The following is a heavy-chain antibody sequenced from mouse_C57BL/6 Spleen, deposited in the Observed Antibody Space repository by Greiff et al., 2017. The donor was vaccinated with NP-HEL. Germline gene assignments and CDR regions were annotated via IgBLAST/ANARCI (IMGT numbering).Heavy chain of an antibody. Sequence: QVQLQQPGAELVMPGASVKLSCKASGYTFTSYWMHWVKQRPGQGLEWIGEIDPSDSYTNYNQKFKGKSTLTVDKSSSTAYMQLSSLTSEDSAVYYCARVWGNSYAMDYWGQGTSVTVSS. CDR1: GYTFTSYW. D-gene: IGHD2-1*01. J-gene: IGHJ4*01. CDR3: ARVWGNSYAMDY. V-gene: IGHV1-69*01. CDR2: IDPSDSYT.